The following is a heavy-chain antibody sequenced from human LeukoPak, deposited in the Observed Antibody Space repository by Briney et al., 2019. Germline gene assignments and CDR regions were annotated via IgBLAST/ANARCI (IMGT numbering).Heavy chain of an antibody. CDR1: GFTFRTYW. CDR3: ARDKGYSVDY. V-gene: IGHV3-74*01. D-gene: IGHD5-18*01. J-gene: IGHJ4*02. CDR2: LNTDGSST. Sequence: GGSLRLSCAASGFTFRTYWMHWVRQAPGKGLVWVSRLNTDGSSTNYADSVKGRFTNSRDNAKNTLYLQMNSLRAEDTAVYYCARDKGYSVDYWGQGTLVTVSS.